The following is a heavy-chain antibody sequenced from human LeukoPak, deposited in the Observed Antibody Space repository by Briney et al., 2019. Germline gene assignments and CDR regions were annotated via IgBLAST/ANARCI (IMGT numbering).Heavy chain of an antibody. CDR2: INHSGST. CDR3: ARGLTSTNCSGGSCYSPGYWFDP. J-gene: IGHJ5*02. V-gene: IGHV4-34*01. Sequence: PSETLSLTCSVSGGSISDNCWSWIRRPPGKGLEWIGEINHSGSTNYNPSLKSRVTISVDTSKNQFSLKLSSVTAADTAVYYCARGLTSTNCSGGSCYSPGYWFDPWGQGTLVTVSS. D-gene: IGHD2-15*01. CDR1: GGSISDNC.